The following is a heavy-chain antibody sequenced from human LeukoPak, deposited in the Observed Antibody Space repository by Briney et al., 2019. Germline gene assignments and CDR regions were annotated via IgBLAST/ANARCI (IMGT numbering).Heavy chain of an antibody. CDR1: GFTFSTYA. CDR3: TKNRRQWVVPYFDS. V-gene: IGHV3-23*01. Sequence: GGSLRLSCAASGFTFSTYAMSWVRHTPGKGLEWVSGISSGGNTQYTDSVKGRFTVSRDNSKNTLHLQMDSLRAEDTAIYYCTKNRRQWVVPYFDSWGQGTVVTVSS. D-gene: IGHD6-19*01. J-gene: IGHJ4*02. CDR2: ISSGGNT.